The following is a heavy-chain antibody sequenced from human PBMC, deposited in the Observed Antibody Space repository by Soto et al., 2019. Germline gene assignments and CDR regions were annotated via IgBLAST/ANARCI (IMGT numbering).Heavy chain of an antibody. CDR3: AREVRSGSYYLNYYYYGMDV. D-gene: IGHD3-10*01. CDR1: GYTFTSCG. V-gene: IGHV1-18*04. CDR2: ISAYNGNT. J-gene: IGHJ6*02. Sequence: ASVKVSCKASGYTFTSCGISWVRQAPGQGLEWMGWISAYNGNTNYAQKLQGRVTMTTDTSTSTAYMELRSLRSDDTAVYYCAREVRSGSYYLNYYYYGMDVWGQGTTVTVSS.